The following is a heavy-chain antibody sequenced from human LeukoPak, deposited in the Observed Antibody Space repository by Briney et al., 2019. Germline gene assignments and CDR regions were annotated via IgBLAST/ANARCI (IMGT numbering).Heavy chain of an antibody. CDR3: VRDGLYYFDY. CDR2: ISSSSSAI. D-gene: IGHD3-10*01. J-gene: IGHJ4*02. V-gene: IGHV3-48*01. Sequence: GGSLRLSCAASGFTFSSHWMSWVRQAPGKGLEWISYISSSSSAINYADSVKGRFTISRDNAKNSLYLQMNSLRAEDTAVYYCVRDGLYYFDYWGQGTLVTVSS. CDR1: GFTFSSHW.